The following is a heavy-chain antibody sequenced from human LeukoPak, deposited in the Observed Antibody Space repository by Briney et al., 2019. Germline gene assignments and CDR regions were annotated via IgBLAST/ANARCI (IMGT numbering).Heavy chain of an antibody. Sequence: ASVKVSCKASGYTFTSYGISWVRQAPGQGLEWMGWISAYNGNTNYAQKLQGRVTMTTDTSTSTAYMELRSLRSEDTAVYYCARDRAGGYYDSSGYYYVPEAFDIWGQGTMVTVSS. CDR1: GYTFTSYG. D-gene: IGHD3-22*01. CDR2: ISAYNGNT. J-gene: IGHJ3*02. CDR3: ARDRAGGYYDSSGYYYVPEAFDI. V-gene: IGHV1-18*01.